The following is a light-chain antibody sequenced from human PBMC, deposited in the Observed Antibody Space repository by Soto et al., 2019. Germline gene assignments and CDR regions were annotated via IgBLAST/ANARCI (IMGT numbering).Light chain of an antibody. V-gene: IGKV1-39*01. CDR1: QSISSY. CDR2: SAS. J-gene: IGKJ5*01. CDR3: QQANSFTLT. Sequence: DIQMTQSPPSLSASVGDAVTITCRASQSISSYLNWYQKKPGKDPKLLIYSASSLHSGVPSRFSGSRSGTDFNLTISRLQTEDFATYDCQQANSFTLTFGQGTRLEIK.